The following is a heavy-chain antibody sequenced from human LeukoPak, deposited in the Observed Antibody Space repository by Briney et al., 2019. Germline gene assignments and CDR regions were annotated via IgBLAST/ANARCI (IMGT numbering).Heavy chain of an antibody. CDR1: GYSISSGYY. CDR3: ARGRVKGLEGCSSTSCGPWLDV. CDR2: IYHSGST. Sequence: PSETLSLTCTVSGYSISSGYYWGWIRQPPGKGLEWIGSIYHSGSTYYNPSLKSRVTISVDTSKNQFSQKLSSVTAADTAVYYCARGRVKGLEGCSSTSCGPWLDVWGQGTTVTVSS. V-gene: IGHV4-38-2*02. D-gene: IGHD2-2*01. J-gene: IGHJ6*02.